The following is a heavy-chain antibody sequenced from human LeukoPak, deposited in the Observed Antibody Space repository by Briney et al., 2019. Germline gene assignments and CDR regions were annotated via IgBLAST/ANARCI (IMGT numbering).Heavy chain of an antibody. V-gene: IGHV3-23*01. CDR2: ISGSGDNT. CDR1: GFTFSNNA. D-gene: IGHD2-15*01. Sequence: QPGGSLRLSCAASGFTFSNNAMSWVRQVPGKGLEWVSSISGSGDNTNYADSVKGRFTISRDNSKNTLFLRVNSLRAGDSAVYYCAKQRSVADSCYDYWGQGTLVTVSS. J-gene: IGHJ4*02. CDR3: AKQRSVADSCYDY.